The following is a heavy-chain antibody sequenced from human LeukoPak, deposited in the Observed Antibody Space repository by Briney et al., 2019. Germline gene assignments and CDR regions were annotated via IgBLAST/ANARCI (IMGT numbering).Heavy chain of an antibody. CDR1: GGSFSGYY. Sequence: SETLSLTCAVYGGSFSGYYWSWIRQPPGKGLEWIGEINHSGSTNYNPSLKSRVTISVDTSKNQFSLRLSSVTAADTAVYYCARGRPGYDFWSGYYTPYYFDYWGQGTLVTVSS. J-gene: IGHJ4*02. D-gene: IGHD3-3*01. CDR2: INHSGST. CDR3: ARGRPGYDFWSGYYTPYYFDY. V-gene: IGHV4-34*01.